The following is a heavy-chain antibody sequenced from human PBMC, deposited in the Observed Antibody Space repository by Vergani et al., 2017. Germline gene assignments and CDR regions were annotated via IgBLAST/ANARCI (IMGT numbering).Heavy chain of an antibody. CDR2: IIPIFGTA. CDR1: GGTFSSYA. Sequence: QVQLVQSGAEVKKPGSSVKVSCKASGGTFSSYAISWVRQAPGQGLEWMGGIIPIFGTANYAQKFQGRVTITADESTSTAYMGLSSLRSEDTAVYYCAREGVPIVVVPAARIYFDLWGRGTLVTVSS. D-gene: IGHD2-2*01. V-gene: IGHV1-69*01. CDR3: AREGVPIVVVPAARIYFDL. J-gene: IGHJ2*01.